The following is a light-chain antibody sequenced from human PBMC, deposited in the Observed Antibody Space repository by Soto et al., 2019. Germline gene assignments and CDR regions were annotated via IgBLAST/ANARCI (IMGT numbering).Light chain of an antibody. Sequence: EIVLTQSPGTLSLSPGERATLSCRASQSVSSSYLAWYQQKPGQAPRLLIYGASSRATGIPDRFSGSGSGTAFTLTTSSLELEDFAVYYCQQYGSSPRTFGRGTKLEIK. CDR1: QSVSSSY. CDR3: QQYGSSPRT. CDR2: GAS. V-gene: IGKV3-20*01. J-gene: IGKJ2*01.